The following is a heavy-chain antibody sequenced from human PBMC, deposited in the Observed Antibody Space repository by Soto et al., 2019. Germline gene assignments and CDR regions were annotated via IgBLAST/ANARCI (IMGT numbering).Heavy chain of an antibody. Sequence: GASVKVSCKASGGTFSSYAISWVRQAPGQGLEWMGGIIPIFGTANYAQKFQGRVTITADESTSTAYMELSSLRSEDTAVYYCAGDISGGERDGYHYIYYYYGMDVWGQGTTVTV. CDR2: IIPIFGTA. D-gene: IGHD5-12*01. J-gene: IGHJ6*02. CDR1: GGTFSSYA. CDR3: AGDISGGERDGYHYIYYYYGMDV. V-gene: IGHV1-69*13.